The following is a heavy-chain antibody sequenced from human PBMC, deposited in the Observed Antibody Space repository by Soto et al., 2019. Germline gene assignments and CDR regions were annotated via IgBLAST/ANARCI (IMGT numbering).Heavy chain of an antibody. V-gene: IGHV1-18*01. Sequence: QVELVQSGPEVKKPGASVKVSCKASGYSFSNSGFSWMRQAPGQGLEWMGWISTYNGNTNYAQKFKGRLSMTRDTLTTTAVKELTTLRSDDTAVYYCARDEYNNGRNWLNPWGQGTLVTVTS. D-gene: IGHD2-8*01. CDR2: ISTYNGNT. J-gene: IGHJ5*02. CDR1: GYSFSNSG. CDR3: ARDEYNNGRNWLNP.